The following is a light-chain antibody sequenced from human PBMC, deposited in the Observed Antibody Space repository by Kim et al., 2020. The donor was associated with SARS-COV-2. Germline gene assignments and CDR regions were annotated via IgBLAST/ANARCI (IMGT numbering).Light chain of an antibody. V-gene: IGKV2-28*01. CDR3: MQALQTPMYT. CDR1: QSLLHSNGYNY. J-gene: IGKJ2*01. Sequence: DIVMTQSPLSLPVTPGEPASISCRSSQSLLHSNGYNYLVWYLQKPGQSPQLLIYLGSNRASGVPDRFSGSGSGTDFTLKISRVEAEDVGVYYCMQALQTPMYTFGQGTKLEI. CDR2: LGS.